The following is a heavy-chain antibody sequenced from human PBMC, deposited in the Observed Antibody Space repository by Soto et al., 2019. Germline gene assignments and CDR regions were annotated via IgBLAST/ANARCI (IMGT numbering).Heavy chain of an antibody. CDR1: GFTFSSYW. V-gene: IGHV3-74*01. D-gene: IGHD2-15*01. CDR2: INSDGSST. J-gene: IGHJ6*02. CDR3: ARLPGGSSTNYYYGMDV. Sequence: GGSLRLSCAASGFTFSSYWMHWVRQAPGKGLVWVSRINSDGSSTSYADSVKGRFTISRDNAKNTLYLQMNSLRAEDTAVYYCARLPGGSSTNYYYGMDVWGQGTTVTVS.